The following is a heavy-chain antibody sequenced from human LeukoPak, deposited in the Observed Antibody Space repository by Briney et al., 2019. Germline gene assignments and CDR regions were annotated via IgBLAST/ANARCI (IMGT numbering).Heavy chain of an antibody. CDR1: GGSISSYY. J-gene: IGHJ3*02. V-gene: IGHV4-59*01. CDR3: ARVRNDHDAFDI. D-gene: IGHD1-1*01. CDR2: IYYSGST. Sequence: PSETLSLTCTVSGGSISSYYWSWIRRPPGKGLEWIGYIYYSGSTNYNPSLKSRVTISVDTSKNQFSLKLSSVTAADTAVYYCARVRNDHDAFDIWGQGTMVTVSS.